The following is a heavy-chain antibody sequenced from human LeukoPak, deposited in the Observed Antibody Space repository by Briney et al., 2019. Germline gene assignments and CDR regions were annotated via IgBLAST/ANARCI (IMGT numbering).Heavy chain of an antibody. CDR2: ISYDGSKK. D-gene: IGHD3-9*01. Sequence: PGRSQRLSCAASGFTFNSYAMHWVRQAPGKGLEWAAVISYDGSKKYYADSVRGRFTISRDNSKNMLYLQMNCLRAEDTAVYYCAKDPEYYDILTGYHQDDYWGQGTLVTVSS. CDR1: GFTFNSYA. J-gene: IGHJ4*02. V-gene: IGHV3-30*18. CDR3: AKDPEYYDILTGYHQDDY.